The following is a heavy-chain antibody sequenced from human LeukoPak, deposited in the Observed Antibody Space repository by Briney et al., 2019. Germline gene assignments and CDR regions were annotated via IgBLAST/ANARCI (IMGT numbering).Heavy chain of an antibody. D-gene: IGHD1-1*01. CDR3: AKDIDGLEIGNYFDY. CDR1: GFTFDDYA. Sequence: GGSLRLSCAASGFTFDDYAMHWVRQAPGKGLEWVSLISWDGGSTFYADSVKGRFTISRDNSKNSLYLQMNSLRAEDTALYYCAKDIDGLEIGNYFDYWGQGTLVTVSS. J-gene: IGHJ4*02. CDR2: ISWDGGST. V-gene: IGHV3-43D*03.